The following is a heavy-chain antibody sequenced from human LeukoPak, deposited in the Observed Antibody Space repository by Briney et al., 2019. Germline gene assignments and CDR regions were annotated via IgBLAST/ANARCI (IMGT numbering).Heavy chain of an antibody. J-gene: IGHJ4*02. Sequence: SETLSLTCAVYGGSFSGYYWSWIRQPPGKGLEWIGEIYHSGSTNYNPSLKSRVTISVDKSKNQFSLKLSSVTAADTAVYYCARDSSGWTFDYWGQGTLVTVSS. CDR2: IYHSGST. V-gene: IGHV4-34*01. D-gene: IGHD6-19*01. CDR3: ARDSSGWTFDY. CDR1: GGSFSGYY.